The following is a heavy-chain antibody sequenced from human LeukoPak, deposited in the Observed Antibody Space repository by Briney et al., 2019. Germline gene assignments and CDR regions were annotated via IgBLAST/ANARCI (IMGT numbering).Heavy chain of an antibody. CDR2: ISSSSTI. CDR1: GFTFNSYS. Sequence: GGSLRLSCAASGFTFNSYSMNWVRQAPGKGLEWVSYISSSSTIYYADSVKGRFTISRDNAKNSLYLQMNSLRAEDTAVYYCARAHNWKYGSFDFWGQGTLVTVSS. D-gene: IGHD1-7*01. CDR3: ARAHNWKYGSFDF. J-gene: IGHJ4*02. V-gene: IGHV3-48*04.